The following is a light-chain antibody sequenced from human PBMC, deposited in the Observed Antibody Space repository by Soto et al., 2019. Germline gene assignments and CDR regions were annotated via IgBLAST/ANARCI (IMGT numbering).Light chain of an antibody. J-gene: IGKJ4*01. Sequence: IVMTQSPATLSVSPGERVTLSCGASQSVSNNLAWYQQKPGQAPRLLIYAASTRATGLPARFSGSGSGTQFTLTISSLQSEDFAVYYCQQYNNWPPLTFGGGTKVEIK. CDR1: QSVSNN. CDR3: QQYNNWPPLT. V-gene: IGKV3-15*01. CDR2: AAS.